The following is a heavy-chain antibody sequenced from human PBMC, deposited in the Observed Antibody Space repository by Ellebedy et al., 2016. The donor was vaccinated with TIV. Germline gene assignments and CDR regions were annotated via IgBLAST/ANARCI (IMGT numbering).Heavy chain of an antibody. CDR2: ISFDGGTP. Sequence: PGGSLRLSCAASGFTFISYGMHWVRQAPGKGPELVAVISFDGGTPYYADFVQGRFNISRDNPKSTLYLEMNNLRIEDTAMYYCAKAKGYSGSYPHDLWGRGTLVTVSS. CDR1: GFTFISYG. V-gene: IGHV3-30*18. J-gene: IGHJ4*02. D-gene: IGHD1-26*01. CDR3: AKAKGYSGSYPHDL.